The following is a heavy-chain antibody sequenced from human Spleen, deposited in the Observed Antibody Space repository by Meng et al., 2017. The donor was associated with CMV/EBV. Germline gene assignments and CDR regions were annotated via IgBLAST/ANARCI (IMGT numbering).Heavy chain of an antibody. CDR1: LSGSA. Sequence: LSGSAMHWVRQASGKGLEWVGRIRSKANNYATAYAASVRGRFTISRDDSKNTVYLQMTSLKTDDTAVYYCTISAGEDGYYSGGYLFDDWGQGTLVTVSS. J-gene: IGHJ4*02. CDR3: TISAGEDGYYSGGYLFDD. V-gene: IGHV3-73*01. CDR2: IRSKANNYAT. D-gene: IGHD3-22*01.